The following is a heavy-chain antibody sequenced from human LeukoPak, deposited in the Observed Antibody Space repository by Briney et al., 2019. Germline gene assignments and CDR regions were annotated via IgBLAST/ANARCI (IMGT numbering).Heavy chain of an antibody. CDR3: ARDWSAVGAFDI. CDR1: GGSISSYY. CDR2: IYTSGST. J-gene: IGHJ3*02. V-gene: IGHV4-4*07. D-gene: IGHD6-25*01. Sequence: SETLSLTCTVSGGSISSYYWCWIRQPAGKGLEWIGRIYTSGSTNYNPSLKSRVTMSVDTSKKQFSLKLISVTAADTAMYYCARDWSAVGAFDIWGQGTMVTVSS.